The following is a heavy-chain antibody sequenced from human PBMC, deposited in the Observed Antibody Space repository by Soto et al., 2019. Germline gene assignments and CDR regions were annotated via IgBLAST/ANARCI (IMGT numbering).Heavy chain of an antibody. CDR2: INHSGST. J-gene: IGHJ5*02. CDR3: ARKVPFGRYFDSLLGTWFDT. Sequence: SETLSLTCAVYGGSFSGYYWSWIRQPPGKGLEWIGEINHSGSTNYNPSLKSRVTISVDTSKNQFSLKLSSVTAADTAVYYCARKVPFGRYFDSLLGTWFDTWGQGTLVTVS. CDR1: GGSFSGYY. D-gene: IGHD3-9*01. V-gene: IGHV4-34*01.